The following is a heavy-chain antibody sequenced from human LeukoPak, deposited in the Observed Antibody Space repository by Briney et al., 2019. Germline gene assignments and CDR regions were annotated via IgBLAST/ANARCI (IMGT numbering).Heavy chain of an antibody. D-gene: IGHD3-3*01. CDR2: IYYSGST. CDR1: GGSISSSSYY. V-gene: IGHV4-39*07. J-gene: IGHJ6*03. Sequence: PSETLSLTCTVSGGSISSSSYYWGWIRQPPGKGLEWIGTIYYSGSTYYNPSLKGRVTISVDTSKNQFSLKLSSVTAADTAVYYCARQTTISYPYYYMDVWGKGTTVTVSS. CDR3: ARQTTISYPYYYMDV.